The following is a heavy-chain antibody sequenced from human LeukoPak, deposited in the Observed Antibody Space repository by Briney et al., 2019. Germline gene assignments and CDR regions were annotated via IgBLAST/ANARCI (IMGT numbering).Heavy chain of an antibody. CDR3: AKDQGFGEFLIGMDV. V-gene: IGHV3-23*01. CDR2: ISGSGGST. D-gene: IGHD3-10*01. J-gene: IGHJ6*02. Sequence: GGSLRLSCAASGLTFSSYAMSWVRQAPGKGLEWVSVISGSGGSTYYADSVKGRFTISRDNSKNTLYLQMNSLRAEDTAVYYCAKDQGFGEFLIGMDVWGQGTTVTVSS. CDR1: GLTFSSYA.